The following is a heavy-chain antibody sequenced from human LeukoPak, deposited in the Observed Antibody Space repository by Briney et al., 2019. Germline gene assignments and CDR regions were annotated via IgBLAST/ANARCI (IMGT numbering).Heavy chain of an antibody. CDR2: TSSYNGKT. J-gene: IGHJ4*01. Sequence: ASVKVSCKASGYDLNTYAFSWVRQAPGQGLEWMGWTSSYNGKTENAKNFRGRVTLTTDISTGTAYMELRGLTSDGTAVYYCARDFAMVRVFDFWGQGTLVTVSS. V-gene: IGHV1-18*01. D-gene: IGHD3-10*01. CDR3: ARDFAMVRVFDF. CDR1: GYDLNTYA.